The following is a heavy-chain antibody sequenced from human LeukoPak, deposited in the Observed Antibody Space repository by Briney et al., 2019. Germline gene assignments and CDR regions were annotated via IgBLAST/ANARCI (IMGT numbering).Heavy chain of an antibody. D-gene: IGHD3-22*01. V-gene: IGHV4-39*07. CDR3: ATFSYYYDSNGYHDALDI. CDR1: GGSISSSPYY. J-gene: IGHJ3*02. CDR2: IYYSGST. Sequence: PSETLSLTCIVFGGSISSSPYYWGWIRQPPGKGLEWIGNIYYSGSTYYNPSLKTRVTISVDTSKNQFSLKLTSVTAADTAVYYCATFSYYYDSNGYHDALDIWGQGTMVTVSS.